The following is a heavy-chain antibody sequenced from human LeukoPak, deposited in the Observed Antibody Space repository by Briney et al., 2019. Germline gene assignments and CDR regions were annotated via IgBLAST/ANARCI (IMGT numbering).Heavy chain of an antibody. CDR3: AKTYYGSGSP. V-gene: IGHV3-30*18. J-gene: IGHJ5*02. Sequence: GGSLRLCCAASGFTFSSDGMHWVRQAPGKGLEWVAVISYDGSNKYYADSVKGRFTISRDNSKNTLYLEMNSLRAEDTAVYYCAKTYYGSGSPWGQGTLVTVSS. D-gene: IGHD3-10*01. CDR1: GFTFSSDG. CDR2: ISYDGSNK.